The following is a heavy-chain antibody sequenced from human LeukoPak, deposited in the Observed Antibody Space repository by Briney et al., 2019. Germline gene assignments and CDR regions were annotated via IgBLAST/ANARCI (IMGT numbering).Heavy chain of an antibody. CDR3: ARHRVTGSDY. J-gene: IGHJ4*02. D-gene: IGHD2-21*02. CDR2: INHSGST. Sequence: SETLSLTCAVYGGSFSGYYWSWIRQPPGKGLEWIGEINHSGSTNYNPSLKSRVTISVDTSKNQFSLKLSSVTAADTAVYYCARHRVTGSDYWGQGTLVTVSS. CDR1: GGSFSGYY. V-gene: IGHV4-34*01.